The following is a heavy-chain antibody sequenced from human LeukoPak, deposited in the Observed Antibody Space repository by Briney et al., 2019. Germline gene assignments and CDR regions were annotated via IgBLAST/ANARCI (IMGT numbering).Heavy chain of an antibody. CDR1: GFTFSSYW. Sequence: PGGSLRLSCAASGFTFSSYWMSWVRQAPGKGLEWVGFIRSKAYGGTTEYAASVKGRFTISRDDSKSIAYLQMNSLKTEDTAVYYCTRDGTAVRALPFDIWGQGTMVTVSS. D-gene: IGHD1-26*01. CDR2: IRSKAYGGTT. CDR3: TRDGTAVRALPFDI. V-gene: IGHV3-49*04. J-gene: IGHJ3*02.